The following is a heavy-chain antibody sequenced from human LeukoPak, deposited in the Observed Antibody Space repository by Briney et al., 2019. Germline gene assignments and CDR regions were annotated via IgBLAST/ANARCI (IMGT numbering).Heavy chain of an antibody. CDR1: GGTFSRYG. Sequence: SVKVSCKASGGTFSRYGISWVRQAPGQGLEWMGGIIPPFGTGNYAQKFQGTVTITRDESTSTAYMGVSSLGSEDTAVYFCARGVLGRSHRSVGVWDRETAVTVSS. J-gene: IGHJ6*04. CDR3: ARGVLGRSHRSVGV. V-gene: IGHV1-69*05. CDR2: IIPPFGTG. D-gene: IGHD3-10*01.